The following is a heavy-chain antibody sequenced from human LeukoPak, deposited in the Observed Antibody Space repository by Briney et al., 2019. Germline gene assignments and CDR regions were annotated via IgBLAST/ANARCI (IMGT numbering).Heavy chain of an antibody. J-gene: IGHJ3*02. V-gene: IGHV4-39*07. CDR2: IYYSGST. Sequence: KSSETLSLTCTVSGGSISSSSYYWGWIRQPPGKGLEWIGSIYYSGSTYYNPSLKSRVTISVDTSKNQFSLKLSSVTAADTAVYYCARDPGDILTGYYAFDIWGQGTMVTVSS. CDR1: GGSISSSSYY. CDR3: ARDPGDILTGYYAFDI. D-gene: IGHD3-9*01.